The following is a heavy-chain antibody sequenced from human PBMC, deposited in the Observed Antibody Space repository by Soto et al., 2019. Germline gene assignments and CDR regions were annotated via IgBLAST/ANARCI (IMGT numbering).Heavy chain of an antibody. Sequence: SETLSLTCTVSGGSISSYYWSWIRQPPGKGLEWIGYIYYSGSTNYNPSLKSRVTISVDTSKNQFSLKLSSVTAADTAVYYCARVNFGYCSSTSCYTGYYYYGMDVWGQGTTVTVSS. CDR3: ARVNFGYCSSTSCYTGYYYYGMDV. CDR2: IYYSGST. V-gene: IGHV4-59*01. CDR1: GGSISSYY. J-gene: IGHJ6*02. D-gene: IGHD2-2*02.